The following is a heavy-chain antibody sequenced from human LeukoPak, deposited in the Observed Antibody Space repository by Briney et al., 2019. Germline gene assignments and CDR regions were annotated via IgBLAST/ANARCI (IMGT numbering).Heavy chain of an antibody. CDR3: ARGMVRLPITYKTYYFDY. D-gene: IGHD3-10*01. Sequence: PSQTLSLTCAVSGGSISSGGYSWSWIRQPPGKGLEWIGYIYHSGSTYYNPSLKSRVTISVDRSKNQFSLKLSSVTAADTAVYYCARGMVRLPITYKTYYFDYWGQGTLVTVSS. CDR2: IYHSGST. J-gene: IGHJ4*02. V-gene: IGHV4-30-2*01. CDR1: GGSISSGGYS.